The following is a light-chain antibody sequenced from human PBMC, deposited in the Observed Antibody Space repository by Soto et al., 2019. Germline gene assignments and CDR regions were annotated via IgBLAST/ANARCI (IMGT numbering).Light chain of an antibody. CDR1: SSDVGGYNY. CDR2: AVS. J-gene: IGLJ2*01. V-gene: IGLV2-11*01. CDR3: CSYAGYYTLV. Sequence: QSALTQPRSVSGSPGQSVTISCTGTSSDVGGYNYVSWYQQHPGKAPKLIIYAVSGRPSGVPDRFSGSKSGNTASLTISGLQADDEADYYCCSYAGYYTLVFGAGTKLTVL.